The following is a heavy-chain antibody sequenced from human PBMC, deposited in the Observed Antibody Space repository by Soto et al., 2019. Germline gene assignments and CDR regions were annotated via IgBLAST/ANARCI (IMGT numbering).Heavy chain of an antibody. CDR1: GYSFTSYW. CDR2: IYPGDSDT. CDR3: ARLPTPTVTTWGFDP. D-gene: IGHD4-4*01. J-gene: IGHJ5*02. V-gene: IGHV5-51*03. Sequence: PGESLKISCKGSGYSFTSYWIGWVRQMPGKGLEWMGIIYPGDSDTRYSPSFQGQVTISADKSISTAYLQWSSLKASDTAMYYCARLPTPTVTTWGFDPWGQGTLVTVSS.